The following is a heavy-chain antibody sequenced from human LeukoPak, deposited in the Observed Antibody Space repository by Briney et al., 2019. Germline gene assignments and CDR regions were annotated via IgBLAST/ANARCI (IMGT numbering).Heavy chain of an antibody. V-gene: IGHV1-2*02. CDR3: ARARLYYYDSSGYDY. CDR2: INPNSGGT. D-gene: IGHD3-22*01. Sequence: ASLKVSCKASGYTFTGYYMHWVRQAPGQGLEWMGWINPNSGGTNYAQKFQGRVTMTRDTSISTAYMELSRLRSDDTAVYYCARARLYYYDSSGYDYWGQGTLVTVSS. J-gene: IGHJ4*02. CDR1: GYTFTGYY.